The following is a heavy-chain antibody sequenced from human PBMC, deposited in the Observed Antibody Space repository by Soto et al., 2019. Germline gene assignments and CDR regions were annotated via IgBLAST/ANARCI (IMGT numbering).Heavy chain of an antibody. D-gene: IGHD2-2*01. CDR3: ARVPDR. CDR2: IYHSGST. CDR1: GGSISSGGYS. J-gene: IGHJ5*02. Sequence: SETLSLTCAVPGGSISSGGYSWSWIRQPPGKGLEWIGYIYHSGSTYYNPSLKSRVTISVDRSKNQFSLKLSSVAAADTAVYYCARVPDRWGQGTLVTVSS. V-gene: IGHV4-30-2*01.